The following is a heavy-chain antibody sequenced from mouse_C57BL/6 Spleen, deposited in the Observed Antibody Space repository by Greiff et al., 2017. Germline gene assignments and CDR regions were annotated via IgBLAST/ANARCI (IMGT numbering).Heavy chain of an antibody. CDR2: ISRGSSTI. CDR3: ARPGTGYFDY. Sequence: EVMLVESGGGLVKPGGSLKLSCAASGFTFSDYGMHWVRQAPEKGLEWVAYISRGSSTIYYADTVKGRFTISRDNAKNTLFLQMTSLRSEDTAMYYCARPGTGYFDYWGQGTTLTVSS. J-gene: IGHJ2*01. V-gene: IGHV5-17*01. D-gene: IGHD4-1*01. CDR1: GFTFSDYG.